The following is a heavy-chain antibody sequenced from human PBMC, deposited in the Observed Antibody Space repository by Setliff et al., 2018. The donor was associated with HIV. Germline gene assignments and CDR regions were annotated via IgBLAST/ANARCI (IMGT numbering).Heavy chain of an antibody. CDR1: GGTVNSGGYY. Sequence: PSETLSLTCTVSGGTVNSGGYYWSWIRQHPGKGLEWIGFIYHRGNTHYNSSLKSRLTISVDTSKNQFSLKLNSVTAADTAVYFCASVALAGMSARPFYFDYWGQGALVTSPQ. D-gene: IGHD6-19*01. J-gene: IGHJ4*02. V-gene: IGHV4-31*03. CDR3: ASVALAGMSARPFYFDY. CDR2: IYHRGNT.